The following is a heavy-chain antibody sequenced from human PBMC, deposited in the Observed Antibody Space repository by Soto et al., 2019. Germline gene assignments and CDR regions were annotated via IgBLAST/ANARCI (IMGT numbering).Heavy chain of an antibody. J-gene: IGHJ3*02. CDR3: ARDGLFLGSGGCDAFDI. V-gene: IGHV3-33*01. Sequence: QVQLVESGGGVVQPGRSLRLSCAASGFTFSSYGMHWVRQAPGKGLEWVAVIWYDGSNKYYADSVKGRFTISRDNSKNTLYLQMNSLRAEDTAVYYCARDGLFLGSGGCDAFDIWGQGTMVTVSS. D-gene: IGHD2-15*01. CDR1: GFTFSSYG. CDR2: IWYDGSNK.